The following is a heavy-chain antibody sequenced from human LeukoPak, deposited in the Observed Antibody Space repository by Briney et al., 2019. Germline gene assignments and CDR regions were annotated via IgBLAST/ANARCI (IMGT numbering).Heavy chain of an antibody. CDR1: GFTFSSYA. CDR3: AKDAEISYYYYGMDV. Sequence: GGSLRLSCAASGFTFSSYAMSWVRHAPRQGLEWVSAISGSGGSTYYADSVKGRFTSYRDNSKNTLYLQMNSLRAEDTAVEYCAKDAEISYYYYGMDVWGQGTTVTVSS. V-gene: IGHV3-23*01. J-gene: IGHJ6*02. CDR2: ISGSGGST.